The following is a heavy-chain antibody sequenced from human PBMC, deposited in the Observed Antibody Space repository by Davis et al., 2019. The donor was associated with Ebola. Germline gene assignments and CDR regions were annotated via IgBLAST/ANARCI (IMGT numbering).Heavy chain of an antibody. CDR2: ISKDGTKI. CDR1: GFTFSNFA. CDR3: ARDRGILRLVGDYYFDY. D-gene: IGHD3-10*01. Sequence: GESLKISCAASGFTFSNFAIHWVRQAPGKGLEWMTVISKDGTKIYYADSVKGRFTISRDNSENRLYLQMSSLRPEDTAVCYCARDRGILRLVGDYYFDYWGQGTLVTVSS. J-gene: IGHJ4*02. V-gene: IGHV3-30*04.